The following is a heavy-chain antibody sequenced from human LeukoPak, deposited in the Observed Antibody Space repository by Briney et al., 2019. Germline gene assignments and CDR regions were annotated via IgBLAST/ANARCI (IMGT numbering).Heavy chain of an antibody. CDR2: LYYRGST. Sequence: SETLSLTCTVSGYSITSGYYWGWIGQAPGKGLEWIGSLYYRGSTYYNPSLKSRVTILVDTSKNQFSLKLSSVTAADTAVYYCARETRNYYDSSGYYVFDYWGQGTLVTVST. J-gene: IGHJ4*02. V-gene: IGHV4-38-2*02. CDR3: ARETRNYYDSSGYYVFDY. CDR1: GYSITSGYY. D-gene: IGHD3-22*01.